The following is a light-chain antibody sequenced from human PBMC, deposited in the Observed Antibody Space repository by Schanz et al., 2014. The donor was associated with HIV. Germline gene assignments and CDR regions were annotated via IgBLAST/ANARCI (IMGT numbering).Light chain of an antibody. J-gene: IGLJ3*02. Sequence: QSVLTQPPSASGTPGQRVTISCSGSSSNIGSNTVNWYQQLPGTAPNLLIYNSYHRPSGVPDRFSGSGSGTSASLAISGLQSDDEADYYCAGWDDGLNGWVFGGGTKLTVL. CDR3: AGWDDGLNGWV. V-gene: IGLV1-44*01. CDR1: SSNIGSNT. CDR2: NSY.